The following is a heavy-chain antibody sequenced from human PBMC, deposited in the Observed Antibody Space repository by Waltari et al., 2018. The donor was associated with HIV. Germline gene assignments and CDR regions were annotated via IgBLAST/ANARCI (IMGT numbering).Heavy chain of an antibody. CDR2: INPNSGAT. CDR3: ARPLPYCSTSSCPYFDP. Sequence: QVQLVQSGAEVKKPGASVKVACKASGYTFTGSYMPWVRKAPGQGLEWMGWINPNSGATNYAQKFQGRVTMTRDTSISTAYMELNSLRSHDTAVYYCARPLPYCSTSSCPYFDPWGQGTLVTVSS. D-gene: IGHD2-2*01. CDR1: GYTFTGSY. V-gene: IGHV1-2*02. J-gene: IGHJ5*02.